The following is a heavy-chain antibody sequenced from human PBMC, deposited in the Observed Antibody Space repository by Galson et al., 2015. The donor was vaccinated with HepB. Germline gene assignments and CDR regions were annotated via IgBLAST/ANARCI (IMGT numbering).Heavy chain of an antibody. CDR3: ARDLTPTEIFGVVIIRGDWFDP. D-gene: IGHD3-3*01. J-gene: IGHJ5*02. V-gene: IGHV1-69*06. CDR1: GGTFSSYA. Sequence: SVKVSCKASGGTFSSYAISWVRQAPGQGLEWMGGIIPIFGTANYAQKFQGRVTITADKSTSTAYMELSSLRSEDTAVYYCARDLTPTEIFGVVIIRGDWFDPWGQGTLVTVSS. CDR2: IIPIFGTA.